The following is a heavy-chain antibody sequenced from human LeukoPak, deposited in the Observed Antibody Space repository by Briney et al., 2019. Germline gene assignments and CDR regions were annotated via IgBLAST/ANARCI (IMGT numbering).Heavy chain of an antibody. CDR2: INHSGST. V-gene: IGHV4-34*01. J-gene: IGHJ4*02. D-gene: IGHD3-10*01. Sequence: PSETLSLTCAVYGGSFSGYYWSWIRQPPGKGLEWIGEINHSGSTNYNPSLKSRVTISVDTSKNHFSLKLSSVTAADTAVYYCARGRITMVRGVRTFDYWGQGTLVTVSS. CDR3: ARGRITMVRGVRTFDY. CDR1: GGSFSGYY.